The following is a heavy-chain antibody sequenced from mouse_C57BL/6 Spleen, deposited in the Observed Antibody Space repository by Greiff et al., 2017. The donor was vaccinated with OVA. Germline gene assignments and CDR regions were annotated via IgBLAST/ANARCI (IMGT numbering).Heavy chain of an antibody. Sequence: EVKLMESGPELVKPGASVKISCKASGYSFTGYYMNWVKQSPEKSLEWIGEINPSTGGTTYNQKFKAKATLTVDKSSSTAYMQLKSLTSEDSAVYYCARRYDYDGDYFDYWGQGTTLTVSS. V-gene: IGHV1-42*01. D-gene: IGHD2-4*01. J-gene: IGHJ2*01. CDR1: GYSFTGYY. CDR3: ARRYDYDGDYFDY. CDR2: INPSTGGT.